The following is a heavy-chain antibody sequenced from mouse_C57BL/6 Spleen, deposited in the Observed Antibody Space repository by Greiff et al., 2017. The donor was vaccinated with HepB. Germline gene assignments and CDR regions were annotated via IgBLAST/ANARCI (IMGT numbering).Heavy chain of an antibody. CDR2: ISSGSSTI. J-gene: IGHJ4*01. Sequence: EVKLVESGGGLVKPGGSLKLSCAASGFTFSDYGMHWVRQAPENGLEWVAYISSGSSTIYYADTVKGRFTISRDNAKNILFLQMTSLRSEDTAMYYCARLFFYAMDYWGQGTSVTVSS. CDR3: ARLFFYAMDY. V-gene: IGHV5-17*01. CDR1: GFTFSDYG. D-gene: IGHD1-1*01.